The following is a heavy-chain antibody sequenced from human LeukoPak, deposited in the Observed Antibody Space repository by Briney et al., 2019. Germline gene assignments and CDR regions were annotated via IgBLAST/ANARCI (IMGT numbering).Heavy chain of an antibody. Sequence: GGSLRLSCAASGFTFSSYWMNWVRQAPGKGLEWVANIKQDGSEKYYVDSVKGRFTISRDNAQNSLYLQMNSLRAEDTAVYYCTRGSYGDYEYWGQGTLVTVSS. J-gene: IGHJ4*02. V-gene: IGHV3-7*01. CDR1: GFTFSSYW. CDR2: IKQDGSEK. D-gene: IGHD4-17*01. CDR3: TRGSYGDYEY.